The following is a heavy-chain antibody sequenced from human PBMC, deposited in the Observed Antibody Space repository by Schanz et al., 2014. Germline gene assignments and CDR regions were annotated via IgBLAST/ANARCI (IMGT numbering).Heavy chain of an antibody. Sequence: EVQLVESGGGLVQPGGSLRLSCTASGFTFSSYSMNWVRQAPGKGLEWVSYVSRSTPDIYYADSVKGRFTVSRENAENALYLQMNSLRAEDTGLYFCARGGSGSHYRLDYWGQGTLVTVSS. D-gene: IGHD1-26*01. V-gene: IGHV3-48*01. CDR1: GFTFSSYS. CDR2: VSRSTPDI. CDR3: ARGGSGSHYRLDY. J-gene: IGHJ4*02.